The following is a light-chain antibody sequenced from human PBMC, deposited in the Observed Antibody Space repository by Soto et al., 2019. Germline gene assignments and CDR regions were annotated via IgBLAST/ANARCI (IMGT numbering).Light chain of an antibody. CDR1: QSISKW. CDR3: QQYHSYRT. V-gene: IGKV1-5*01. Sequence: DIAMTQSPYTLSASVGDRVTITCRASQSISKWLAWYQQKPGKAPKLLMYDVSSLESGVPSRFSGIGSGTEFTLTISSLQSDEFATYDCQQYHSYRTFPQGTKVDIK. J-gene: IGKJ1*01. CDR2: DVS.